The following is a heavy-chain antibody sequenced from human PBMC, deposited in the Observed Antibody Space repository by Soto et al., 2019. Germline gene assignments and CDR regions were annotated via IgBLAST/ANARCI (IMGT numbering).Heavy chain of an antibody. CDR2: ISYDGSNK. J-gene: IGHJ6*02. CDR1: GFTFSSYA. D-gene: IGHD2-15*01. CDR3: ARAGKRCSGGSCYPV. V-gene: IGHV3-30-3*01. Sequence: PGGSLRLSCAASGFTFSSYAMHWVRQAPGKGLEWVAVISYDGSNKYYADSVKGRFTISRDNSKNTLYLQMNSLRAEDTAVYYCARAGKRCSGGSCYPVWGQGTTVTV.